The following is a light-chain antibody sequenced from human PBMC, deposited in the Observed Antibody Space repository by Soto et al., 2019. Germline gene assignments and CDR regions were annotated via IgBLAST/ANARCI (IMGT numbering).Light chain of an antibody. CDR3: QQHGSAPLT. CDR2: GAS. CDR1: QRVSSNY. V-gene: IGKV3-20*01. J-gene: IGKJ4*01. Sequence: EIVLTLSPGTVSLSPGERATLACRASQRVSSNYLAGYQHKPGQAPRLLIQGASSRATDITDRFSGSESGTDFTLTINRLEPEDFGVYYCQQHGSAPLTFGGGTKVEIK.